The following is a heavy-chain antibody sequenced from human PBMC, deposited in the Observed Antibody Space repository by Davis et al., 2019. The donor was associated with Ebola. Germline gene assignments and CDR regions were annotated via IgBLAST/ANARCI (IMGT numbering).Heavy chain of an antibody. CDR3: ARAQFPTTSDH. D-gene: IGHD1-1*01. V-gene: IGHV1-24*01. CDR2: FDPEDGEA. CDR1: GYTLTELS. J-gene: IGHJ4*02. Sequence: SVKVACKVSGYTLTELSIHWVRQAPGKGLEWMGYFDPEDGEAIYAEKVQDRVTMTTDTSTSTAYMEVGSLRSDDTAVYYCARAQFPTTSDHWGQGTLVTVSS.